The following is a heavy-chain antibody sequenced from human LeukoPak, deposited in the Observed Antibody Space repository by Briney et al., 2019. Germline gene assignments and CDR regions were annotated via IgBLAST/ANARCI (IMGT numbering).Heavy chain of an antibody. CDR1: GYTFTGYY. D-gene: IGHD4-17*01. CDR3: ARYYGDYAPYYFDY. CDR2: INPNSGGT. Sequence: GASVKVSCKASGYTFTGYYMHWVRQAPGQGLEWMGWINPNSGGTNYAQKYQGRVTMARDTSISTAYMELSRLRSDDTAVYYCARYYGDYAPYYFDYWGQGTLVTVSS. J-gene: IGHJ4*02. V-gene: IGHV1-2*02.